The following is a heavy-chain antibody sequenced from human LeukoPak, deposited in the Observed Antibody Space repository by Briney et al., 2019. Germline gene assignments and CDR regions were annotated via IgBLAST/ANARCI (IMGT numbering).Heavy chain of an antibody. CDR1: GYTFTSYG. CDR3: ARFRITMVGGVINYYYYMDV. D-gene: IGHD3-10*01. CDR2: ISAYNGNT. Sequence: ASVKVSCKASGYTFTSYGISWVRQAPGQGLEWMGWISAYNGNTNYAQKLQGRVTMTTDTSTSTAYMGLRSLRSDDTAVYYCARFRITMVGGVINYYYYMDVWGKGTTVTVSS. V-gene: IGHV1-18*01. J-gene: IGHJ6*03.